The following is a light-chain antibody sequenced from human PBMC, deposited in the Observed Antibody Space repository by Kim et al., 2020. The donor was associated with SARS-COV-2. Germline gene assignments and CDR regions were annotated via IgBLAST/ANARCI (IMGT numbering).Light chain of an antibody. J-gene: IGLJ1*01. V-gene: IGLV3-21*04. CDR2: YDS. CDR3: QVWDSSSDHYV. Sequence: SYELTQPPSVSVAPGKTARITCGGNNIGSKSVHWYQQKPGQAPVLVIYYDSDRPSGIPERFSGSNSGNTATLTISRVEAGDGADYYCQVWDSSSDHYVFG. CDR1: NIGSKS.